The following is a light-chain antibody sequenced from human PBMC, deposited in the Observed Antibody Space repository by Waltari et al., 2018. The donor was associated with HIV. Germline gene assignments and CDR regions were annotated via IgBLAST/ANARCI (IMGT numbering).Light chain of an antibody. Sequence: QSALTQPPSASGSPGQSVTISCTGKASDVGAYNYVSWYQQHPGKPPKLIIYEVFNRPSGVPVRFSGSKSGNTASLTVSGLQAEDEANYYCASYAGRNTLVFGGGTKLTVL. CDR1: ASDVGAYNY. J-gene: IGLJ2*01. V-gene: IGLV2-8*01. CDR2: EVF. CDR3: ASYAGRNTLV.